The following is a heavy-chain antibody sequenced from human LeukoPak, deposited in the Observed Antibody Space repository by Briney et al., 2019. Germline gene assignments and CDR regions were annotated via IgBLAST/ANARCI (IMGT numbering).Heavy chain of an antibody. D-gene: IGHD3-22*01. J-gene: IGHJ6*03. CDR1: GGSISSSSYY. V-gene: IGHV4-39*07. Sequence: MASETLSLTCTVSGGSISSSSYYWGWLRQPPGKGLEWIGSMYYSGSTYYNPSLKSRVTISVDTSKNQFSLKLSSVTAADTAVYYCAAIYDSSPSYYYFYMDVWGKGTTVTVSS. CDR3: AAIYDSSPSYYYFYMDV. CDR2: MYYSGST.